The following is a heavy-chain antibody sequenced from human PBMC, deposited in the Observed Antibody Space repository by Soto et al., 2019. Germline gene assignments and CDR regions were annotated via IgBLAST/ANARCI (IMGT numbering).Heavy chain of an antibody. Sequence: KPSETLSLTYTVSGGSISSYYWSWIRQPPGKGLEWIGYIYYSGSTNYNPSLKSRVTISVDTSKNQFSLKLSSVTAADTAVYYCARGSRSRFDPWGQGTLVTVSS. CDR2: IYYSGST. CDR3: ARGSRSRFDP. V-gene: IGHV4-59*01. J-gene: IGHJ5*02. CDR1: GGSISSYY.